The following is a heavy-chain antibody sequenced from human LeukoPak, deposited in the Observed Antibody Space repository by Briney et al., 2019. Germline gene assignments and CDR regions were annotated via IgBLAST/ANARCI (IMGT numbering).Heavy chain of an antibody. CDR3: ARRPHAFDYGMDV. V-gene: IGHV3-23*01. CDR1: GFSLSSYA. Sequence: PGGSLRLSCVATGFSLSSYAMSWVRQAPGKGLECVSGISGSGSSINYVDSVKGRYTISRDNSKNTLYLQINSLRAEDTAVYYCARRPHAFDYGMDVWGQGTTVTVSS. J-gene: IGHJ6*02. CDR2: ISGSGSSI.